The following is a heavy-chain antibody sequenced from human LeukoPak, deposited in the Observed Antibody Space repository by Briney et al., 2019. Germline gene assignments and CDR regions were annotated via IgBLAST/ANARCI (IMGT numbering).Heavy chain of an antibody. CDR3: ARLMREQQPDYYYYYGMDV. Sequence: GESLKISCKGSGYSFTSYWIGWVRQLPGKSLEWKGIVYPGDSDTRYSPSFQGQVTISADKSNSTAYLQWSSLKASDTAMYYCARLMREQQPDYYYYYGMDVWGKGTTVTVSS. D-gene: IGHD6-13*01. CDR1: GYSFTSYW. J-gene: IGHJ6*04. CDR2: VYPGDSDT. V-gene: IGHV5-51*01.